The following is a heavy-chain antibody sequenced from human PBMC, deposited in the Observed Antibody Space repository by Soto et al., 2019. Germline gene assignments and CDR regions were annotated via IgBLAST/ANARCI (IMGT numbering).Heavy chain of an antibody. Sequence: QITLKESGPTLVKPTQTLTLTCTFSGFSLSTRTVGVGWIRQPPGKALEWLALIYWDDDKRYSPSLRTRLTIPKDTSKNQVVLTVTNMDPVDTATYYCAHTVTRFDYFDYWGQGTLVTVSS. CDR3: AHTVTRFDYFDY. J-gene: IGHJ4*02. CDR2: IYWDDDK. V-gene: IGHV2-5*02. D-gene: IGHD4-17*01. CDR1: GFSLSTRTVG.